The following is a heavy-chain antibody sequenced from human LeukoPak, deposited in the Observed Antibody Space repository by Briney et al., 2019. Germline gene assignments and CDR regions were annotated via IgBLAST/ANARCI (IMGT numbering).Heavy chain of an antibody. Sequence: GRSLRLSCAASGFTFDDYAMHWVRQAPGKGLEWVSGISWNSGSIGYADSVKGRFTISRDNAKNSQYLQMNSLRAEDTALYYCACQLLGEAFDIWGQGTMVTVSS. D-gene: IGHD2-2*01. CDR1: GFTFDDYA. V-gene: IGHV3-9*01. J-gene: IGHJ3*02. CDR3: ACQLLGEAFDI. CDR2: ISWNSGSI.